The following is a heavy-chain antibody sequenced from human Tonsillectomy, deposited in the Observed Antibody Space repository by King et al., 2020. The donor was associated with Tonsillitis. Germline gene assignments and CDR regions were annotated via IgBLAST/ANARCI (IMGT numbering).Heavy chain of an antibody. V-gene: IGHV4-59*08. CDR2: IYYSGST. CDR3: ARHYDSRGYYGDAFDI. CDR1: GGSIRSYY. D-gene: IGHD3-22*01. Sequence: VQLQESGPGLVKPSETLSLTCTVSGGSIRSYYWSWIRQPPGKGLEYIGYIYYSGSTNYNPSLKSRVTISVDTSKNQFSLKLSSVTAADTAVYYCARHYDSRGYYGDAFDIWGQGTMVTVSS. J-gene: IGHJ3*02.